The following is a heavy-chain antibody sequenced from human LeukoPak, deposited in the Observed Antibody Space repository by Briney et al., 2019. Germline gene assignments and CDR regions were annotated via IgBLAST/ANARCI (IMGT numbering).Heavy chain of an antibody. D-gene: IGHD3-22*01. CDR3: ARESRPGDYYDSSGYFDY. J-gene: IGHJ4*02. Sequence: GASVTVSCKASGYTFTSYGISWVRQAPGQGLEWMGWISAYNGNTNYAQKLQGRVTMTTDTSTSTAYMELRSLRSDDTAVYYCARESRPGDYYDSSGYFDYWGQGTLVTVSS. CDR2: ISAYNGNT. V-gene: IGHV1-18*01. CDR1: GYTFTSYG.